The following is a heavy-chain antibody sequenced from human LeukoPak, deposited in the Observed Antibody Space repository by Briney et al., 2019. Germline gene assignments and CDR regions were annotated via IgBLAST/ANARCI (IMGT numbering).Heavy chain of an antibody. CDR1: GFTFSSYG. J-gene: IGHJ3*02. CDR2: IRYDGSNK. D-gene: IGHD1-7*01. Sequence: GGSLRLSCAASGFTFSSYGMHWVRQAPGKGLEWVAFIRYDGSNKYYADSVKGRFTISRDNSKNTLYLQMNGLRAEDTAVYYCAKDEGNWNSRGDAFDIWGQGTMVTVSS. V-gene: IGHV3-30*02. CDR3: AKDEGNWNSRGDAFDI.